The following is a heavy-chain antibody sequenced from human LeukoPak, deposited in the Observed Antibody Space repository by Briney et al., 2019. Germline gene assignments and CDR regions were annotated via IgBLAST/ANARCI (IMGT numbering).Heavy chain of an antibody. CDR3: AKDRAGYCSSTSCYWLAEYFQH. CDR1: GFTFSSYA. J-gene: IGHJ1*01. Sequence: QAGGSLRLSCAASGFTFSSYAMSWVRQAPGKGLEWVSAISGSGGSTHYADSVKGRFTISRDNSKNTLYLQTNSLRAEDTAVYYCAKDRAGYCSSTSCYWLAEYFQHWGQGTLVTVSS. CDR2: ISGSGGST. D-gene: IGHD2-2*01. V-gene: IGHV3-23*01.